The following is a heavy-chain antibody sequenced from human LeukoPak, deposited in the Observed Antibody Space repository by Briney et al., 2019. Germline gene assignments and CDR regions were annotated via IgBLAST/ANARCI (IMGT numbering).Heavy chain of an antibody. CDR2: IKQDGSEK. V-gene: IGHV3-7*03. CDR3: ARLKGTAAAGTGGWFDP. J-gene: IGHJ5*02. Sequence: AGGSLRLSCAASGFTFSSYWMSWVRQAPGKGLEWVANIKQDGSEKYYVDSVKGRFTISRDNAKNSLYLQMNSLRAEDTAVYYCARLKGTAAAGTGGWFDPWGQGTLVTVSS. CDR1: GFTFSSYW. D-gene: IGHD6-13*01.